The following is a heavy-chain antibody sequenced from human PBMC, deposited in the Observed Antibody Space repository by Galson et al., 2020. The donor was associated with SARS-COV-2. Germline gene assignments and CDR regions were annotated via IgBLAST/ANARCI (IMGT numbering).Heavy chain of an antibody. CDR2: IYRTGST. CDR1: GDSGSSGGYS. J-gene: IGHJ3*02. V-gene: IGHV4-30-2*01. D-gene: IGHD3-22*01. CDR3: ARDGHSDSSGYYSNYGFDI. Sequence: ASETLSLTCTVSGDSGSSGGYSWSWIRQPPGKGPEWIGYIYRTGSTYYNPSLRGRVTISVDRSKKQFSLKLSSVTAADTAVYYCARDGHSDSSGYYSNYGFDIWGQGTMVTVSS.